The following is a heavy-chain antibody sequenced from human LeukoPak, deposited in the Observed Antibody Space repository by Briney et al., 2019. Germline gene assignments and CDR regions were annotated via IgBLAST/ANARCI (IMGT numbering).Heavy chain of an antibody. Sequence: PGRSLRLSCAASGFTFSSYAMHWVRQAPGKGLEWVAVIPYDGSNKYYADSVKGRFTISRDNSKNTLYLQMNSLRAEDTAVYYCAREALITIFGVVIHPYYFDYWGQGTLVTVSS. V-gene: IGHV3-30-3*01. CDR1: GFTFSSYA. J-gene: IGHJ4*02. CDR3: AREALITIFGVVIHPYYFDY. CDR2: IPYDGSNK. D-gene: IGHD3-3*01.